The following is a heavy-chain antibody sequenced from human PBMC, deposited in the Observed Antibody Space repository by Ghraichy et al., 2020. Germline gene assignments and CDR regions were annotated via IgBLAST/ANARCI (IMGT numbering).Heavy chain of an antibody. CDR1: GFSVRSNF. Sequence: GGSLNISCAASGFSVRSNFMTWVRQAPGKGLEWVSVIYSGATTDYAPSVKGRFTISRDNSRNTLFLQMNSLTVEDTAVYYCAKGGYSRGWYPKGPFDPWGQGTLVTVSS. V-gene: IGHV3-53*01. CDR2: IYSGATT. D-gene: IGHD6-19*01. CDR3: AKGGYSRGWYPKGPFDP. J-gene: IGHJ5*02.